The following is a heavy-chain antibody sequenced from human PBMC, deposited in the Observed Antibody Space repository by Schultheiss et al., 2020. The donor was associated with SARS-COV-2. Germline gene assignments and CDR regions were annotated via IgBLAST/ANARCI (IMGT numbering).Heavy chain of an antibody. D-gene: IGHD1-14*01. J-gene: IGHJ4*02. Sequence: GGSLRLSCAASGFTFDDYGMSWVRQAPGKGLEWVSGINWNGGSTGYADSVKGRFTISRDNAKNSLYLQMNSLRAEDTAVYYCARDLRIAGGLLFDYWGQGTLVTVSS. CDR1: GFTFDDYG. CDR3: ARDLRIAGGLLFDY. CDR2: INWNGGST. V-gene: IGHV3-20*04.